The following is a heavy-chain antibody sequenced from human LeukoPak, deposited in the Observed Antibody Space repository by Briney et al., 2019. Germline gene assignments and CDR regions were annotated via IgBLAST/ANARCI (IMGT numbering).Heavy chain of an antibody. V-gene: IGHV3-33*01. CDR3: ASYVLGDAFDI. J-gene: IGHJ3*02. CDR2: IWYDGSNK. CDR1: GFTFSSYG. D-gene: IGHD3-3*02. Sequence: GGSLRLSCAASGFTFSSYGMHWVRQAPGKGLEWVAVIWYDGSNKYYADSVKGRFTISRDNSKNTLYPQMNSLRAEDTAVYYCASYVLGDAFDIWGQGTMVTVSS.